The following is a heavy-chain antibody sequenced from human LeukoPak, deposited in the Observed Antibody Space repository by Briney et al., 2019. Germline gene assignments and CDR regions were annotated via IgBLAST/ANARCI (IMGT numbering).Heavy chain of an antibody. J-gene: IGHJ6*03. CDR2: ISSSSSTI. D-gene: IGHD2-15*01. CDR3: ARSYCSGGTCYNYYYYYMDV. Sequence: GGSLRLSCAASGFTFSSNSMNWVRQAPGKGPEWGPYISSSSSTIYYADSVKGRFTISRDNAKNSLYLQMNSLRAEDTAVYYCARSYCSGGTCYNYYYYYMDVWGKGPTVTVSS. CDR1: GFTFSSNS. V-gene: IGHV3-48*04.